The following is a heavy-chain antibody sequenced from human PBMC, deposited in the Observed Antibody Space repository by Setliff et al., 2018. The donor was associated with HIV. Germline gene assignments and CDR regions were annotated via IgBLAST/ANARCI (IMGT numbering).Heavy chain of an antibody. J-gene: IGHJ4*02. D-gene: IGHD2-21*01. CDR2: VTPILHTT. Sequence: SVKVSCKASGYTFTSYYMHWVRQAPGQGLEWMGGVTPILHTTNYAQKFQGRVTITADISTRTVYMELSSLTSEDTAIYYCARDHQTMLWLDYWGQGTLVTVSS. CDR1: GYTFTSYY. CDR3: ARDHQTMLWLDY. V-gene: IGHV1-69*10.